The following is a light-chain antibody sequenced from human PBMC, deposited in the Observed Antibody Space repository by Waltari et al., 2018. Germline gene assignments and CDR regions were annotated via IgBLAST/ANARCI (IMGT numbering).Light chain of an antibody. V-gene: IGLV2-8*01. J-gene: IGLJ2*01. CDR2: EVI. Sequence: QSALTQPPSASGSPGQSVTLSSIGSRGDIGCYHYVSLYQQHIGKVPKLLIYEVIKRPSGVPRLFSASRSGNTASLTVSGLQTEDEALYFCSSFAGKNGLLFGGGTMLTVL. CDR3: SSFAGKNGLL. CDR1: RGDIGCYHY.